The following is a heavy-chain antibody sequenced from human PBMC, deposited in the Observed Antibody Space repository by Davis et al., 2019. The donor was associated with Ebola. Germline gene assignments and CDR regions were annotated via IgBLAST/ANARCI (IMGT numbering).Heavy chain of an antibody. Sequence: GESLKISCAASGFTFSSHSMSWVRQAPGEGLEWVSSISSSSGYIYYADSVKGRFTISRDNAENSLYLQMNSLRAEDTAVYYCARRWSSGYYYVYAFDIWGQGTMVTVSS. D-gene: IGHD3-22*01. CDR1: GFTFSSHS. J-gene: IGHJ3*02. CDR3: ARRWSSGYYYVYAFDI. V-gene: IGHV3-21*01. CDR2: ISSSSGYI.